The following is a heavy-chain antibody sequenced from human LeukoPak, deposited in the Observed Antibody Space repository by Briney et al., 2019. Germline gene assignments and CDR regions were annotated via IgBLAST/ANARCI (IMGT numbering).Heavy chain of an antibody. CDR1: GYTFTSYG. CDR3: ARAQSSFYSSGRRSDY. D-gene: IGHD6-19*01. J-gene: IGHJ4*02. Sequence: ASVKVSCTASGYTFTSYGISWVRQAPGQGLEWMGWISAYNGNTNYAQKLQGRVTMTTDTSTSTAYMELRSLRSDDTAVYYCARAQSSFYSSGRRSDYWGQGTLVTVSS. V-gene: IGHV1-18*01. CDR2: ISAYNGNT.